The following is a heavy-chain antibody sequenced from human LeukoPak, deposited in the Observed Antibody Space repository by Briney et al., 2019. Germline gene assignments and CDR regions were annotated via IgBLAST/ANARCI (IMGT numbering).Heavy chain of an antibody. J-gene: IGHJ4*02. CDR1: GYTFTEYY. CDR2: INPNSGAT. CDR3: ASVYSGYALSQLDY. V-gene: IGHV1-2*02. Sequence: ASVKVSCKASGYTFTEYYIHWRRQAPGQGLEWMGWINPNSGATNSAQKFRGRVTMTRVTSLSTAYMELSRLTSDDTAVYYCASVYSGYALSQLDYWGQGTLVTVSS. D-gene: IGHD5-12*01.